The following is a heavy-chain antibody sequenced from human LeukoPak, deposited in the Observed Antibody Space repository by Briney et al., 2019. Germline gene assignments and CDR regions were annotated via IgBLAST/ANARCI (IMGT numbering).Heavy chain of an antibody. CDR2: ISSSSSYI. Sequence: GGSLRLSCAASGFTFSSYSMNWVRQAPGKGLEWVSSISSSSSYIYYADSVKGRFTISRDNAKNSLYLQMNSLRAEDTAVYYCARDVGLVVAGLVYWGQGTTVTVSS. CDR3: ARDVGLVVAGLVY. J-gene: IGHJ6*02. D-gene: IGHD6-19*01. V-gene: IGHV3-21*01. CDR1: GFTFSSYS.